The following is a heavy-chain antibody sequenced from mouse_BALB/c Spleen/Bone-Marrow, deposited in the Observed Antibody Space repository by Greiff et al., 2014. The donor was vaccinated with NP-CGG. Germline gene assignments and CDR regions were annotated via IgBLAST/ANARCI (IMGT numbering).Heavy chain of an antibody. Sequence: VMLVESGAELVRPGTAVNVSCKASGYAFNHYLIEWVKQRPGQGLEWIGVINPGSGGANYNEKFKGKATLTADKSSSTAYMQLSSLTSDASAVYFCARFGRYYFDYWGQGTTLTVSS. CDR1: GYAFNHYL. CDR3: ARFGRYYFDY. J-gene: IGHJ2*01. V-gene: IGHV1-54*03. CDR2: INPGSGGA.